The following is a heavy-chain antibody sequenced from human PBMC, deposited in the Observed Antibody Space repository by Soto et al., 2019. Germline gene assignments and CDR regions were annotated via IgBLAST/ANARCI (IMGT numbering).Heavy chain of an antibody. CDR1: GFTFSGYY. J-gene: IGHJ4*02. V-gene: IGHV3-11*01. D-gene: IGHD4-4*01. CDR3: ARDYSNCGFDY. CDR2: ISGSSSAI. Sequence: QVQLVESGGGLVKPGGSLRLSCAASGFTFSGYYMNWIRQAPGKGLEWLSSISGSSSAISYADSVKGRFTISRDNARNSLYLQSNSLRAEYTAVYYCARDYSNCGFDYWGQGTLVTVSS.